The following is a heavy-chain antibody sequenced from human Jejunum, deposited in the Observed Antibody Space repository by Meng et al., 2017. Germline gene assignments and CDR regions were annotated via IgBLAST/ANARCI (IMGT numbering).Heavy chain of an antibody. V-gene: IGHV4-4*02. D-gene: IGHD2-8*01. CDR1: GDSISSSYW. CDR3: ARDFEALNGV. Sequence: QGQRQGSGPGLVKPWGTLSLTCAVSGDSISSSYWWSWVRQSPGKGLEWIGEIYHSGTTNYNPSLKSRVTLSVDKSKNQFSLNLSSVTAADTAVYFCARDFEALNGVWGQGTLVTVSS. CDR2: IYHSGTT. J-gene: IGHJ1*01.